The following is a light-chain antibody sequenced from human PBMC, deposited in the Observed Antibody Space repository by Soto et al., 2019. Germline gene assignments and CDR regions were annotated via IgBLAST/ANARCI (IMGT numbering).Light chain of an antibody. V-gene: IGKV3-11*01. J-gene: IGKJ2*01. Sequence: EIVLTQSPATLSLSPGERAPLYCRASQSVSSYLAWYQQKPGQAPRLLIYDASNRATGIPARFSGSGSGTDFTLTISSLEPEDFAVYYCQQRSNWPAYTFGQGTKLEIK. CDR3: QQRSNWPAYT. CDR2: DAS. CDR1: QSVSSY.